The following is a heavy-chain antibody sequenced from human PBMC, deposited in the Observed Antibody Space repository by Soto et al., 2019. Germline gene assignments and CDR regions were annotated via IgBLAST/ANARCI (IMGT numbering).Heavy chain of an antibody. V-gene: IGHV4-39*01. Sequence: QLQLQESGPGLVKPSETLSLTCTVSGGSISSSSYYWGWIRQPPGKGLEWIGGIYYSGSTYYNPSLKSRVAISVDTSKNQFSLKLSSVTAADTAVYYCARQGAGWAYYYYYYMDVWGKGTTVTVSS. CDR2: IYYSGST. CDR1: GGSISSSSYY. J-gene: IGHJ6*03. CDR3: ARQGAGWAYYYYYYMDV.